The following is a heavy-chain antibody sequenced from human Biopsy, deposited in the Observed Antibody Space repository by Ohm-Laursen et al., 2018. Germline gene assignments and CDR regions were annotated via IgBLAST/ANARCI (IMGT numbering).Heavy chain of an antibody. CDR2: IIPMFGTA. CDR3: ARGPHSGSHSCFDY. J-gene: IGHJ4*02. CDR1: GGTFINYA. D-gene: IGHD1-26*01. Sequence: GASVKVSCNASGGTFINYAISWVRQAPGQGLEWMGGIIPMFGTANYAQMFQGRATISADESTSTSYMELSSLTTEDTAIYYCARGPHSGSHSCFDYWGRGTLVTVSS. V-gene: IGHV1-69*13.